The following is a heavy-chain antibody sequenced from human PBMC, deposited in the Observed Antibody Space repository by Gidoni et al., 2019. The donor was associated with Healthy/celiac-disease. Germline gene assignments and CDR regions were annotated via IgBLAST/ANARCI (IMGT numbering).Heavy chain of an antibody. CDR3: ARMAAGYYVDY. J-gene: IGHJ4*02. CDR1: GFTVSSNY. Sequence: EVQLVETGGGLIQTGGSLRLYCAASGFTVSSNYMSWVRQAPGKGLEWVSVIYSGGSTYYADSVKGRVTISRDNSKNTLYLKMNSLRAEDTAVYYCARMAAGYYVDYWGQGTLVTVSS. CDR2: IYSGGST. V-gene: IGHV3-53*02. D-gene: IGHD6-13*01.